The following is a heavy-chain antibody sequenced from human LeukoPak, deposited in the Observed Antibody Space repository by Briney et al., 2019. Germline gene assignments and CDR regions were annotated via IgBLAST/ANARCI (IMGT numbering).Heavy chain of an antibody. Sequence: GGSLRLSCVASGFTFSRYGMHWVRQAPGKGLEWVAIIWYDGSNKYYADSVKGRFTISRDTSKNTLYLQMDSLRDEDTAVYYCASGDTTGYSWDAFNIWGQGTMVTVSS. CDR1: GFTFSRYG. CDR3: ASGDTTGYSWDAFNI. J-gene: IGHJ3*02. V-gene: IGHV3-33*03. D-gene: IGHD3-22*01. CDR2: IWYDGSNK.